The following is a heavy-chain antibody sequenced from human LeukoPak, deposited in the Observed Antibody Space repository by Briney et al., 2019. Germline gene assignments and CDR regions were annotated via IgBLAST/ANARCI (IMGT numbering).Heavy chain of an antibody. V-gene: IGHV3-21*01. D-gene: IGHD6-13*01. J-gene: IGHJ6*02. CDR3: ARGGGGSSSPGDYYYGMDV. CDR2: ISSSSSYI. Sequence: GGSLRLSCAASGFTFSSYSMNWVRQAPGKGLEWVSSISSSSSYIYYADSVKGRFTISRDNAKNSPYLQMNSLRAEDTAVYYCARGGGGSSSPGDYYYGMDVWGQGTTVTVSS. CDR1: GFTFSSYS.